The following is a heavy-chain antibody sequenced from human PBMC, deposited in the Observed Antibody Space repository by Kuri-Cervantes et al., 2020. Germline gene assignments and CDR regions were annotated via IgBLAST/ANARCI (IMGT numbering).Heavy chain of an antibody. J-gene: IGHJ6*03. CDR3: ARVGTDETYYYYMDV. D-gene: IGHD1-7*01. V-gene: IGHV1-8*02. CDR2: MNPNSGNT. CDR1: GYTFTSYD. Sequence: ASVKVSCKASGYTFTSYDINWVRQATGQGLEWMGWMNPNSGNTGYAQKFQGRVTMTRNTSISTAYMELSSLRSEDTAVYYCARVGTDETYYYYMDVWGKGTTVTVSS.